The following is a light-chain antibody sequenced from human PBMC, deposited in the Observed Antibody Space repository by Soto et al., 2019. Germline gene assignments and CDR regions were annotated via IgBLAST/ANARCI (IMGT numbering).Light chain of an antibody. V-gene: IGLV2-14*01. J-gene: IGLJ3*02. CDR3: ISYTSSSTWV. Sequence: QSVLTQPASVSGSPGQSITISCTGISSDVGGYNYVSWYQQHPGTAPKLMIYEVSNRPSGVSDRFSGSRSGNTASLTISGLQAEDESDYYCISYTSSSTWVFGGGTKLTVL. CDR2: EVS. CDR1: SSDVGGYNY.